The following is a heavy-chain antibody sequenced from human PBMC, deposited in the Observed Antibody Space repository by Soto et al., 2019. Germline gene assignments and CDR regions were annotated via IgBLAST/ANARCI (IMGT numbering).Heavy chain of an antibody. J-gene: IGHJ4*02. CDR3: ATTAPTTWWYSLDY. Sequence: GASVKVSCKVSGYTLTELSMHWVRQAPGKGLEWMGGFDPEDGETIYAQKFQGRVTMTEDTSTDTAYMELSSLRSEDTAVYYCATTAPTTWWYSLDYWGQGTLVTVSS. D-gene: IGHD2-15*01. CDR2: FDPEDGET. V-gene: IGHV1-24*01. CDR1: GYTLTELS.